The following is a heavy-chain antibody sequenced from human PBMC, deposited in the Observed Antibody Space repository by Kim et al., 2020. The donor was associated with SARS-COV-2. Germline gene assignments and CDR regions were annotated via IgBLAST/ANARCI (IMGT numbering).Heavy chain of an antibody. V-gene: IGHV1-69*13. J-gene: IGHJ6*02. CDR1: GGTFSSYA. D-gene: IGHD2-8*01. Sequence: SVKVSCKASGGTFSSYAISWVRQAPGQGLEWMGGIIPIFGTANYAQKFQGRVTITADESTSTAYMELSSLRSEDTAVYYCAREYCTNGVCDYGMDVWGQGTTVTVSS. CDR3: AREYCTNGVCDYGMDV. CDR2: IIPIFGTA.